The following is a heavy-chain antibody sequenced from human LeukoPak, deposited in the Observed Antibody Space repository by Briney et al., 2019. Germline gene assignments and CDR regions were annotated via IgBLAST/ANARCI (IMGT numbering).Heavy chain of an antibody. J-gene: IGHJ6*03. CDR2: IYYSGST. D-gene: IGHD6-13*01. Sequence: TSETLSITCTVSGGSISSYYWSWIRQPPGKGLEWIGYIYYSGSTNYNPPLKSRVTISVDTSKNQFSLKLSSVTAADTAVYYCARGKGVQQLGTYYYYYYMDVWGKGTTVTVSS. CDR3: ARGKGVQQLGTYYYYYYMDV. V-gene: IGHV4-59*01. CDR1: GGSISSYY.